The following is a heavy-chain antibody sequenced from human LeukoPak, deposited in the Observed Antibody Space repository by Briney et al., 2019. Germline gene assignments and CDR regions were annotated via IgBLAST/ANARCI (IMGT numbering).Heavy chain of an antibody. CDR2: IRYDGSNK. CDR3: ASHHTTPN. CDR1: GFTFSSYG. V-gene: IGHV3-30*02. Sequence: GGSLRLSCAASGFTFSSYGMHWVRQAPGKGLEWVAFIRYDGSNKYYAGSVKGRFTISRDNSKSTLYLQMNSLRAEDTAVYYCASHHTTPNWGQGTLVTVSS. D-gene: IGHD2-15*01. J-gene: IGHJ4*02.